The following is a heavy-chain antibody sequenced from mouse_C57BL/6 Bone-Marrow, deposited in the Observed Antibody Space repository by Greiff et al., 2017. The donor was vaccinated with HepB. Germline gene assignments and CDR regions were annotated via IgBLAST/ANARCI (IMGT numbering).Heavy chain of an antibody. CDR3: AREYSNYGY. CDR1: GYTFTSYW. V-gene: IGHV1-55*01. J-gene: IGHJ2*01. CDR2: IYPGSGST. Sequence: QVQLQQSGAELVKPGASAKMSCKASGYTFTSYWITWVKQRPGQGLEWIGDIYPGSGSTNYNEKFKSKATLTVDTSSSTAYMQLSSLTSEDSAVYYCAREYSNYGYWGQGTTLTVSS. D-gene: IGHD2-5*01.